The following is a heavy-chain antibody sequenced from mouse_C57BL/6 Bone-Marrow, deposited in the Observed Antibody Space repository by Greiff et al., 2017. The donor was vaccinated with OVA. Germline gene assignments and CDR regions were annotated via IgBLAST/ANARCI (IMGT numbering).Heavy chain of an antibody. CDR2: IYPGDGDT. D-gene: IGHD2-13*01. V-gene: IGHV1-82*01. J-gene: IGHJ4*01. CDR3: ARWDYSYAMDY. CDR1: GYAFSSSW. Sequence: QVQLQQSGPELVKPGASVKISCKASGYAFSSSWMNWVKQRPGTGLEWIGRIYPGDGDTNYNGKFKGKATLTADKSSSTAYMQLSSLTSEDSAVDFCARWDYSYAMDYWGQGTSVTVSS.